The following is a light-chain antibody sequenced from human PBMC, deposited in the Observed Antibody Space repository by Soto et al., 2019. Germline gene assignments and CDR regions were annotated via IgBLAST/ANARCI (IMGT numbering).Light chain of an antibody. CDR3: NSYTSSSTYV. V-gene: IGLV2-14*01. CDR1: SSDVGTYNY. CDR2: EVS. J-gene: IGLJ1*01. Sequence: QSALTQPASVSGSPGQSITISCTGSSSDVGTYNYVSWYQQHPGRAPKLIIYEVSNRPSGISDRFSGSKSDNTASLTISGLQAEDEAYYYCNSYTSSSTYVFGTGTKLTVL.